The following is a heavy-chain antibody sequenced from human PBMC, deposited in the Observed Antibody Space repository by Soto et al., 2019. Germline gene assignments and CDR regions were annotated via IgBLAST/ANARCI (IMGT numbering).Heavy chain of an antibody. Sequence: QVHLVQSGAEVKKPGASVKVSCKASGYTFTSYDINWVRQAPGLGLEWLGWMDPNSGVTGYAQKFQGRVSMTRNISINTAHMELSSLRSEDTAVYYCARERKFDFWRKGLDVWGQGTTVAVSS. CDR3: ARERKFDFWRKGLDV. D-gene: IGHD3-3*01. CDR2: MDPNSGVT. V-gene: IGHV1-8*01. J-gene: IGHJ6*02. CDR1: GYTFTSYD.